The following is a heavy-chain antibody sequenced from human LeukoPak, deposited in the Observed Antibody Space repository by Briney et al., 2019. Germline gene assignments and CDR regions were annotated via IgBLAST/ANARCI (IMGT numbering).Heavy chain of an antibody. J-gene: IGHJ4*02. V-gene: IGHV4-4*07. CDR3: ARFKASSTSWTFDQ. CDR1: GGSTNSYY. CDR2: IYSSGST. Sequence: PSETLSLTCSVSGGSTNSYYWSWIRQSGGKGLEWIGRIYSSGSTVYNPSLNSRLTMSIDTSKNQFSLTLKSVTATDTAVYYCARFKASSTSWTFDQWGQGALVTVSS. D-gene: IGHD2-2*01.